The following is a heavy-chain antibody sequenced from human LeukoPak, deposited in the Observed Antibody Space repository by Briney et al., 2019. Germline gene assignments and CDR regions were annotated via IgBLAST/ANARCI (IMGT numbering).Heavy chain of an antibody. CDR1: GFTFSDHY. D-gene: IGHD5-12*01. CDR3: ARDTESGSSH. CDR2: ISSRGTTK. V-gene: IGHV3-11*01. J-gene: IGHJ4*02. Sequence: GGSLRLSCTASGFTFSDHYMSWVRQAPGKGLEWVSYISSRGTTKYYADSVKGRVTISRDNAKNSLFLQVNSLRAEDTAVYYCARDTESGSSHWGQGTLVTVSS.